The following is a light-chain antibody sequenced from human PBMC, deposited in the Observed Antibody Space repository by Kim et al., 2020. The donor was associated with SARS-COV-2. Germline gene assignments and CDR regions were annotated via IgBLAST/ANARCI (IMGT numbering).Light chain of an antibody. CDR1: QDISSW. V-gene: IGKV1D-12*01. J-gene: IGKJ4*01. CDR2: EAS. CDR3: QQTHSFPLT. Sequence: AAVGEKVTITCRASQDISSWLGWYQQKPGKAPKVLIYEASNLQSGVPSRFSGSGSGTDFTLTINSLQPEDFATYYCQQTHSFPLTFGGGTKVDIK.